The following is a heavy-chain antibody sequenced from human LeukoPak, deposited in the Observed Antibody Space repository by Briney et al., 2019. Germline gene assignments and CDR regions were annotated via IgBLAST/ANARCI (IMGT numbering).Heavy chain of an antibody. CDR2: IKQDGSEK. CDR1: GFTFSSYW. Sequence: PGGSLRLSCAASGFTFSSYWMSWVRQAPGKGLEWVANIKQDGSEKYYVDSVKGRFTISRDNAKNSLYLQMNSLRAEDTAVYYCARGMDTAMVLPDYWGQGTLVTVSS. V-gene: IGHV3-7*01. D-gene: IGHD5-18*01. J-gene: IGHJ4*02. CDR3: ARGMDTAMVLPDY.